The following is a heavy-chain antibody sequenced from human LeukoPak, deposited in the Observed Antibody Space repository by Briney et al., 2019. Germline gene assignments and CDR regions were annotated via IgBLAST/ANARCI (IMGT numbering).Heavy chain of an antibody. J-gene: IGHJ4*02. CDR3: TTDMTTVTTLLDY. CDR1: GFTFSNAW. CDR2: IKSKTDGGTT. V-gene: IGHV3-15*01. D-gene: IGHD4-11*01. Sequence: PGGSLRLSCAASGFTFSNAWMSWVRQAPGKGLEWVGRIKSKTDGGTTDYAAPVKGRFTISRDDSKNTLYLQMNSLKTEDTAVYYCTTDMTTVTTLLDYWGQGTLVTVSS.